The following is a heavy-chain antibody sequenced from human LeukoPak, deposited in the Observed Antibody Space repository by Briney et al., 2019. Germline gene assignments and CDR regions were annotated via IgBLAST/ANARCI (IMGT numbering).Heavy chain of an antibody. V-gene: IGHV3-21*04. Sequence: GGSLRLSCAASGFTFSSYSMNWVRQAPGKGLEWVSSISSSSSYIYYADSVKGRFTISRDNAKNSLYLQMNSLGAEDTAVYYCAKGPLIEVAGTTWDYWGQGTLVTVSS. D-gene: IGHD6-19*01. CDR1: GFTFSSYS. CDR2: ISSSSSYI. CDR3: AKGPLIEVAGTTWDY. J-gene: IGHJ4*02.